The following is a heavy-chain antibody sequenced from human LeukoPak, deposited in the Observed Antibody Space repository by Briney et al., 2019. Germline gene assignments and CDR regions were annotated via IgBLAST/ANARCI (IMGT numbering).Heavy chain of an antibody. CDR2: MNPSDNT. J-gene: IGHJ3*02. D-gene: IGHD2-2*02. Sequence: ASVKVSCKASGYTSISPDINWVRQATGRGLEWLGWMNPSDNTGYAQKFQGRVTLTRDKSINTAYMEFSSLRSEDTAVYYCARYTQGYGFDIWGQGTMVTVS. CDR1: GYTSISPD. CDR3: ARYTQGYGFDI. V-gene: IGHV1-8*01.